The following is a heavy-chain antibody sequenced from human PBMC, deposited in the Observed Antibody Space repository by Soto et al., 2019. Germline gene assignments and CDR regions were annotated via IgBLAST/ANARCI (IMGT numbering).Heavy chain of an antibody. CDR2: IYYSGST. V-gene: IGHV4-31*03. D-gene: IGHD3-10*01. J-gene: IGHJ4*02. CDR3: ARVSMVRGVMGLFDY. CDR1: GGSISSGCYY. Sequence: SETLSLTCTVSGGSISSGCYYWSWIRQHPGKGLEWIGYIYYSGSTYYNPSLKSRVTISVDTSKNQFSLKLSSVTAADTAVYYCARVSMVRGVMGLFDYWGQGTLVTVSS.